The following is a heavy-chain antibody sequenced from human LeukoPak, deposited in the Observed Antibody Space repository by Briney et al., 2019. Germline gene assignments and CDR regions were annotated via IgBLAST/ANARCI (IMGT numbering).Heavy chain of an antibody. V-gene: IGHV3-7*01. J-gene: IGHJ5*02. CDR3: ARDANLRGYNSWFDP. D-gene: IGHD2/OR15-2a*01. CDR1: GFNFNSHW. Sequence: GGSLRLSCEGSGFNFNSHWMSWVRQAPGKGPEWVTNINQDGNEKYYAGSVKGRFTVSRDNVKKSVYLQMDNVRADDTGVYHCARDANLRGYNSWFDPWGQGTLVTVSS. CDR2: INQDGNEK.